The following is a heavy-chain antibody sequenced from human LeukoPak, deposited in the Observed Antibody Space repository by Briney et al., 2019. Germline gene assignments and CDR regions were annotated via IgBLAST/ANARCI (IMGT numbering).Heavy chain of an antibody. V-gene: IGHV3-9*01. CDR2: ISWNSGTV. CDR3: AKGGYSSGWYGDH. J-gene: IGHJ4*02. CDR1: GFTFDDYG. D-gene: IGHD6-13*01. Sequence: GGSLRLSCAASGFTFDDYGMHWVRQAPGKGLEWVSGISWNSGTVVYGDSVRGRFTISRDNAKNSVYLQMNSLKAEDTALYYCAKGGYSSGWYGDHWGQGTLVTVSS.